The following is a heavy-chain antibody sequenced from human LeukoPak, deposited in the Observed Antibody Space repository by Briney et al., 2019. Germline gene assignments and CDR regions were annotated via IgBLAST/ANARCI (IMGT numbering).Heavy chain of an antibody. D-gene: IGHD3-3*01. CDR2: INAYNGNT. V-gene: IGHV1-18*01. J-gene: IGHJ5*02. CDR3: ARESPYDFWSGYGTQRWFDP. Sequence: GASVKVSCKASGYTFTSYAMHWVRQAPGQRLEWMGWINAYNGNTNYAQKLQGRVTMTTDTSTSTAYMELRSLRSDDTAVYYCARESPYDFWSGYGTQRWFDPWGQGTLVTVSS. CDR1: GYTFTSYA.